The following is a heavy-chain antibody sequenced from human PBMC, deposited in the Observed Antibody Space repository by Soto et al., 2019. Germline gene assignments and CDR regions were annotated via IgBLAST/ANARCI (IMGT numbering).Heavy chain of an antibody. V-gene: IGHV1-3*01. CDR3: ARAPSWHNFDY. D-gene: IGHD2-2*01. Sequence: QVQLVQSGAEVKKPGASVKVSCKASGYTFATYAMHWVRPAPGHRLEWMGWINAGNGNTKYSQKFQGRVTITRDTSASTAYMELSSLRSEDTAVYYCARAPSWHNFDYWGQGTLVTVSS. CDR1: GYTFATYA. J-gene: IGHJ4*02. CDR2: INAGNGNT.